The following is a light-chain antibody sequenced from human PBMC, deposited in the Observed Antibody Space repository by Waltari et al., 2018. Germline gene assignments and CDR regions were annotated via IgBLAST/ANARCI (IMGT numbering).Light chain of an antibody. CDR1: QSVDNY. CDR2: DAS. Sequence: TLSLSPGESATLSCRASQSVDNYVAWYQQKPGQAPRLLIYDASNRATDIPVRFSGTGPGTDFTLTISSLEPEDFGVYYCQQRSNWPPSSFGQGTRLEIK. J-gene: IGKJ2*03. CDR3: QQRSNWPPSS. V-gene: IGKV3-11*01.